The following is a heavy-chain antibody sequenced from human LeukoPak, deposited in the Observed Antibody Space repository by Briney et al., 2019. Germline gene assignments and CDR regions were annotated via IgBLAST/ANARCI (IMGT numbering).Heavy chain of an antibody. V-gene: IGHV1-18*01. D-gene: IGHD3-10*01. CDR2: INGYNDKT. Sequence: ASVKVSCKASGYHFSTYGISWVRQAPGQGLEWMGRINGYNDKTKYEEKVQGRVTMTIDTSTSTAYMELRSLTSDDTGVYYCARDRGKWFADFFDFWGQGTLVTVSS. CDR1: GYHFSTYG. J-gene: IGHJ4*02. CDR3: ARDRGKWFADFFDF.